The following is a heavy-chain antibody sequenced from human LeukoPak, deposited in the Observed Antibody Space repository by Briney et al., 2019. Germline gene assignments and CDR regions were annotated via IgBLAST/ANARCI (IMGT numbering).Heavy chain of an antibody. D-gene: IGHD3-10*01. CDR1: XXTFISYA. CDR2: IIPIFGTA. CDR3: ARDRHYYATSGSFDY. V-gene: IGHV1-69*05. Sequence: SVKXXXXXXXXTFISYAIXWVRQAPGQGLEWMGRIIPIFGTANYAQKFQGRVTITTDEYTSTAYMELSSLRSEDTAVYYCARDRHYYATSGSFDYWGQGTLVTVSS. J-gene: IGHJ4*02.